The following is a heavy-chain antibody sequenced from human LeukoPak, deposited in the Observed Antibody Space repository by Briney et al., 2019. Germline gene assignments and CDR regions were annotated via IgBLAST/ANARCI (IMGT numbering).Heavy chain of an antibody. D-gene: IGHD2-21*02. J-gene: IGHJ5*02. Sequence: GGSLRLSCAASGFSFRDYATHWVRQAPGKGLEWVSAISGSGGSTYYADSVKGRFTISRDNSKNTLYLQMNSLRAEDTAVYYCAKDRVVTATPNWFDPWGQGTLVTVSS. CDR3: AKDRVVTATPNWFDP. CDR1: GFSFRDYA. V-gene: IGHV3-23*01. CDR2: ISGSGGST.